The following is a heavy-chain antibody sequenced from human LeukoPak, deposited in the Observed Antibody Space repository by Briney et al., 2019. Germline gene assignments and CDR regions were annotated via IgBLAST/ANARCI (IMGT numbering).Heavy chain of an antibody. CDR3: ARDKVPNTYCSSTSRHYYYYGMDV. V-gene: IGHV3-21*01. D-gene: IGHD2-2*01. J-gene: IGHJ6*04. Sequence: KPGGSLRLSCAASGFTFSSYSMNWVRQAPGKGLEWVSSISSSSSYIYYADSVKGRFTISRDNAKNSLYLQMNSLRAEDTAVYYCARDKVPNTYCSSTSRHYYYYGMDVWGKGTTVTVSS. CDR2: ISSSSSYI. CDR1: GFTFSSYS.